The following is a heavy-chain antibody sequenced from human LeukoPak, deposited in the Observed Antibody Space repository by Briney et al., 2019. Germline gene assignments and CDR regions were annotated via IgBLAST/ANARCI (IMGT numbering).Heavy chain of an antibody. CDR2: IYYSGST. CDR3: ARRFAPSRNDAFDI. D-gene: IGHD3-10*01. J-gene: IGHJ3*02. Sequence: PSETLSLTCTVSGGSINSSSYYWGWMRQPPGKGLEWIGTIYYSGSTHYNPSLKSRVTISVDTSKNQFSLKLSSVTASDTAVYYCARRFAPSRNDAFDIWGQGTMVTVSS. V-gene: IGHV4-39*01. CDR1: GGSINSSSYY.